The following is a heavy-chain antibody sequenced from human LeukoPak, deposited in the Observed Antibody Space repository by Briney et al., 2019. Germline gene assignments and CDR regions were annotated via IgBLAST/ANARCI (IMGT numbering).Heavy chain of an antibody. V-gene: IGHV3-23*01. CDR3: AELGITMIGGV. D-gene: IGHD3-10*02. Sequence: GGSLRLSCAASGFTVSSNYMSWVRQAPGKGLEWVSTISGSGGSTYSADSVKGRFTISRDNSKNTLYLQMNSLRAEDTAVYYCAELGITMIGGVWGKGTTVTISS. CDR1: GFTVSSNY. J-gene: IGHJ6*04. CDR2: ISGSGGST.